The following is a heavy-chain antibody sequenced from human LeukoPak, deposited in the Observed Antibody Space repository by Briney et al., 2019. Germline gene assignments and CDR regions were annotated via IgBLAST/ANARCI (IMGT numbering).Heavy chain of an antibody. D-gene: IGHD3-10*01. CDR2: IHYSGSA. V-gene: IGHV4-59*01. CDR1: GGSINNFY. J-gene: IGHJ4*02. Sequence: SETLSLTCTVSGGSINNFYWGWIRQPPGKGLEWMAFIHYSGSANYNPPLSGRITIPVDPSKSHSPLRLGSVTAADKAVYYCARLPPQSGVRGVHGFDYWGQGPLVTVSS. CDR3: ARLPPQSGVRGVHGFDY.